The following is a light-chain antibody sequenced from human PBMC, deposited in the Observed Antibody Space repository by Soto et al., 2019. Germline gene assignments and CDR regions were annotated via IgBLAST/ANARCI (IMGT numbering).Light chain of an antibody. CDR1: QGISNY. CDR3: QRYNSVPWT. CDR2: SAS. J-gene: IGKJ1*01. V-gene: IGKV1-27*01. Sequence: DIQLTQSPSSLSASERDRVTITCRASQGISNYLAWYQQKPGKVPKLLIYSASTLQSGVPFRFSGSGSGTDFTLTISSLQPEDVATYYCQRYNSVPWTFGQGTKVEIK.